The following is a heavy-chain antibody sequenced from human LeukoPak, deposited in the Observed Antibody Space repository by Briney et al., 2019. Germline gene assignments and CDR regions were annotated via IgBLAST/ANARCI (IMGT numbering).Heavy chain of an antibody. CDR3: ARMAVAGTWLDY. V-gene: IGHV4-59*01. Sequence: KPWETLSLTCTVSGGSISSYYWSWIRQPPGKGLEWVGYIYYRGSTNYNPSLKSRVTISVDTSKNQYSLKLSSVTAANTAVYYCARMAVAGTWLDYWGPGTLVTVSS. CDR2: IYYRGST. CDR1: GGSISSYY. J-gene: IGHJ4*02. D-gene: IGHD6-19*01.